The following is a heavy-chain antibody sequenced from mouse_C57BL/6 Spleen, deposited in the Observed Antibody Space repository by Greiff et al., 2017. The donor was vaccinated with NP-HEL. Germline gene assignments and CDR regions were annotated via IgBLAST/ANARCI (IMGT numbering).Heavy chain of an antibody. CDR3: TTLGSSLYYYAMDY. D-gene: IGHD1-1*01. Sequence: EVQLQQSGAELVRPGASVKLSCTASGFNIKDYYMHWVKQRPEQGLEWIGRIDPEDGDTEYAPKFQGKATMTADTSSNTAYLQLSSLKSEDTAVYYCTTLGSSLYYYAMDYWGQGTSVTVAS. CDR1: GFNIKDYY. CDR2: IDPEDGDT. V-gene: IGHV14-1*01. J-gene: IGHJ4*01.